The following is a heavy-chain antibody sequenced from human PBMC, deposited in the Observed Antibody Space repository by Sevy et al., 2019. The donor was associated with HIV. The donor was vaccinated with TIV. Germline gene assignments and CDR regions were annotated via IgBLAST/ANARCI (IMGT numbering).Heavy chain of an antibody. J-gene: IGHJ4*02. Sequence: SETLSLTCTVSGGSVSSGSYYWSWIRQPPGKGLEWIGYIYYSGSTNYNPSLKSRVTISVDTSKNQFSLKRSSVTAADTAVYYCARVGVVPAAPIDYWGQGTLVTVSS. V-gene: IGHV4-61*01. CDR3: ARVGVVPAAPIDY. CDR1: GGSVSSGSYY. CDR2: IYYSGST. D-gene: IGHD2-2*01.